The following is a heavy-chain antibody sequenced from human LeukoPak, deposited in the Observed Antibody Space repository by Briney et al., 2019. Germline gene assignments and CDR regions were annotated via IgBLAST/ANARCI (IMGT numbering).Heavy chain of an antibody. V-gene: IGHV7-4-1*02. D-gene: IGHD6-13*01. Sequence: ASVKVSCKASGYTFTSYAMNWVRQAPGQGLEWMGWINTNTGNPTYAQGFTGRFVFSLDTSVSTAYLQISSLKAEDTAVYYCARDLLKYSSSWYNFWGQGTLVTVSS. CDR2: INTNTGNP. CDR3: ARDLLKYSSSWYNF. J-gene: IGHJ4*02. CDR1: GYTFTSYA.